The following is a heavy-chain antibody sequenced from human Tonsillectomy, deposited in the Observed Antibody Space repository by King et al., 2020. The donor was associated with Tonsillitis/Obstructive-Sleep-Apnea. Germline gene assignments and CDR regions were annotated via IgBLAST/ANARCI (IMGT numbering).Heavy chain of an antibody. J-gene: IGHJ3*02. CDR2: IEQDGSEK. Sequence: VQLVESGGGLVQPGGSLRLSCAVSGFTFSSYWMTWVRQAPGKGLEWVANIEQDGSEKYYVDSVKGRFTISRDNAKNSLYLQMNSLRAEDTAVYYCAAEKDIVGAFDIWGQGTMVTVSS. CDR1: GFTFSSYW. CDR3: AAEKDIVGAFDI. D-gene: IGHD2-15*01. V-gene: IGHV3-7*04.